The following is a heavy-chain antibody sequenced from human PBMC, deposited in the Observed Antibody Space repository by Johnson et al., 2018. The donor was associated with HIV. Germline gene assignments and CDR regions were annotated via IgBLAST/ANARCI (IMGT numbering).Heavy chain of an antibody. D-gene: IGHD6-6*01. Sequence: VQLVESGGGLVKPGGSLRLSCAASGFTFSDSYMTWILQAPGKGLEWVSVIYSGGSTYYADSVKGRFTIPRDDSKSIAYLQMNSPESEDTAVYFCSRYSSSSLGTPSFDIWGQGTMGTVSS. CDR2: IYSGGST. CDR1: GFTFSDSY. CDR3: SRYSSSSLGTPSFDI. J-gene: IGHJ3*02. V-gene: IGHV3-66*01.